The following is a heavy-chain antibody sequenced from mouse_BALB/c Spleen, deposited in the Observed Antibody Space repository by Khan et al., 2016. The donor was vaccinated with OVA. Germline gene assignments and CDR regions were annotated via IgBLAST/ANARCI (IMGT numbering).Heavy chain of an antibody. CDR3: ARAPLLSDFDY. CDR2: IYPGDGDT. CDR1: GYTFTSYW. Sequence: QVQLQQSGAELARPGASVKLSCKASGYTFTSYWMQWVKQRPGQGLEWIEAIYPGDGDTRYTQKFKGKATLTADKSSSTAYMQLSSLASEDSAVYYCARAPLLSDFDYWGQGTTLTVSS. V-gene: IGHV1-87*01. D-gene: IGHD2-1*01. J-gene: IGHJ2*01.